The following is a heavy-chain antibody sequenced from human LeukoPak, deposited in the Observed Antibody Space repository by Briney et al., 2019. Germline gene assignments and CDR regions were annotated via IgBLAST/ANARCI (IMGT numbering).Heavy chain of an antibody. Sequence: PSETLSLTCAVSGYSISRGYYWGWVRQSPGKRPQWLGSVHESGSSHHNPSLRSRVTIELDTSENEFSLTLTSVTAADSGTYYCVRGEVGDSDSWGQGTLVIVSS. V-gene: IGHV4-38-2*01. J-gene: IGHJ4*02. D-gene: IGHD1-26*01. CDR1: GYSISRGYY. CDR3: VRGEVGDSDS. CDR2: VHESGSS.